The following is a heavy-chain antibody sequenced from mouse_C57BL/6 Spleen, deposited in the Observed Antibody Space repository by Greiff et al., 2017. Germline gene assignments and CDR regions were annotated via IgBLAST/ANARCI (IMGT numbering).Heavy chain of an antibody. CDR1: GYAFSSSW. Sequence: VKLQESGPELVKPGASVKISCKASGYAFSSSWMNWVKQRPGKGLEWIGRIYPGDGDTNYNGKFKGKATLTADKSSSTAYMQLSSLTSEDSAVYFCARGDSADYGFAYWGQGTLVTVSA. V-gene: IGHV1-82*01. D-gene: IGHD3-2*02. J-gene: IGHJ3*01. CDR3: ARGDSADYGFAY. CDR2: IYPGDGDT.